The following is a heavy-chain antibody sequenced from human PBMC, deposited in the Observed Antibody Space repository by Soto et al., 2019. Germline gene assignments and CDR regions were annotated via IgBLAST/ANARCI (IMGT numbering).Heavy chain of an antibody. V-gene: IGHV3-74*01. CDR3: ASAIYLKYGLEV. CDR2: INTDGTTT. CDR1: EFTFNNYW. J-gene: IGHJ6*02. Sequence: EVQLVESGGGLVQPGGSLRLSCAASEFTFNNYWMQWVRQVPGKGLEWVSRINTDGTTTNYADSVMGRFTISRENADNVLYLQMHSLRPEDTAVYYGASAIYLKYGLEVWGQGARVTVSS. D-gene: IGHD3-3*01.